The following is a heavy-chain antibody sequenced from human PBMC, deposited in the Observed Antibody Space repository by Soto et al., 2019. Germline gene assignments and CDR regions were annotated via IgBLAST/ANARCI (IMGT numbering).Heavy chain of an antibody. CDR2: ISAYNGNT. V-gene: IGHV1-18*01. D-gene: IGHD5-12*01. CDR3: ARDSSGYSGYDLVYYYYGMDV. J-gene: IGHJ6*02. Sequence: GASVKVSCKASGYTFTSYGISWVRQAPGQGLEWMGWISAYNGNTNHAQKLQGRVTMTTDTSTSTAYMELRSLRSDDTAVYYCARDSSGYSGYDLVYYYYGMDVWGQGTTVTSP. CDR1: GYTFTSYG.